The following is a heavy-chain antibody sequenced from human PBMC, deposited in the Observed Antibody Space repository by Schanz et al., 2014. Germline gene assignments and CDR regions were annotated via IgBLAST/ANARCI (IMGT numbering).Heavy chain of an antibody. J-gene: IGHJ2*01. V-gene: IGHV4-61*02. D-gene: IGHD1-1*01. CDR2: VFPNGIT. CDR1: GGSIRSGTYY. Sequence: QVQLQESGPGLVKPSQTLSLTCTVSGGSIRSGTYYWSWIRQPAGKALEWVGRVFPNGITNYNPSRKSRVTISLDTPKTQFSWTQTSLTAADTAVYYCARDTTWRLDLWGRGTLVTVSS. CDR3: ARDTTWRLDL.